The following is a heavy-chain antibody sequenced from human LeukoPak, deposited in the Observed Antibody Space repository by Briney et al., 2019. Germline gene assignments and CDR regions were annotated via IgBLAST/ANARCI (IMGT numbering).Heavy chain of an antibody. Sequence: SETLSLTCTVSGGSISSGGYYWSWIRQHPGKGLEWIGYIYYSGSTYYNPSLKSRVTISVDTSKNQFSLKLSSVTAADTAVYYCASGGYEYFQHWGQGTLVTVSS. D-gene: IGHD5-12*01. CDR3: ASGGYEYFQH. J-gene: IGHJ1*01. CDR1: GGSISSGGYY. V-gene: IGHV4-31*03. CDR2: IYYSGST.